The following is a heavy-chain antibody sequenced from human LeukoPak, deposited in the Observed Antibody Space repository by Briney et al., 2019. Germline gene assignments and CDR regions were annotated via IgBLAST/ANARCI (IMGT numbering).Heavy chain of an antibody. D-gene: IGHD5-24*01. CDR3: ASTRRDGYPFDY. CDR2: IYYSGST. CDR1: GGSISSSSYY. Sequence: PSETLSLTCTVSGGSISSSSYYWSWIRQPPGKGLEWIGYIYYSGSTNYNPSLKSRVTISVDTSKNQFSLKLRSVTAADTAVYYCASTRRDGYPFDYWGQGTLVTVSS. V-gene: IGHV4-61*01. J-gene: IGHJ4*02.